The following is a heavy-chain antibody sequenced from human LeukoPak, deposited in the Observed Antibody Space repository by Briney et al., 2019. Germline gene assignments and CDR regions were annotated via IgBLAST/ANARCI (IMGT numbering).Heavy chain of an antibody. Sequence: GGSLRLSCAVSGITVCNYGRSWSRRAPGRGRKGVADMDDGEVGTGYAESVKGRFTISRDNPKNTLYLQMNSLRAEDTAVYFCAKRGVVVRVILVGFHKEAYYFESWGQGALVTVSS. V-gene: IGHV3-23*03. CDR1: GITVCNYG. CDR3: AKRGVVVRVILVGFHKEAYYFES. D-gene: IGHD3-10*01. J-gene: IGHJ4*02. CDR2: MDDGEVGT.